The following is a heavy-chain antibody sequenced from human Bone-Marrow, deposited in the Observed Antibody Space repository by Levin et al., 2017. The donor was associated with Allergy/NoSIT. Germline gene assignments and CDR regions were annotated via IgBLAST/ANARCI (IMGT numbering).Heavy chain of an antibody. CDR2: IKQDGTEK. V-gene: IGHV3-7*01. J-gene: IGHJ6*02. D-gene: IGHD2-21*01. CDR3: GRGMSCFYISYYYYGMDV. Sequence: GGSLRLSCAASGFTFSGYRMSWVRQAPGKGLEWVANIKQDGTEKYYVDSVKGRFTISRDNANNLLYLQMNSLRAEDTAVYYCGRGMSCFYISYYYYGMDVWGQGTTVIVSS. CDR1: GFTFSGYR.